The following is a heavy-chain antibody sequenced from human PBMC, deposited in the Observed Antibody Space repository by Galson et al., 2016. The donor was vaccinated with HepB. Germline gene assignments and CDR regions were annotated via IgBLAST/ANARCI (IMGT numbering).Heavy chain of an antibody. CDR1: GASISSNS. V-gene: IGHV4-4*07. Sequence: ETLSLTCTVSGASISSNSWTWIRQPAGKGLECLGRIYTSGNTNYKPSLKSRVSMSLDTSKNQFSLSLTSVTAADTAIYYCARCLRSGTTNWFDPWGPGIQVIVSS. CDR3: ARCLRSGTTNWFDP. D-gene: IGHD1/OR15-1a*01. CDR2: IYTSGNT. J-gene: IGHJ5*02.